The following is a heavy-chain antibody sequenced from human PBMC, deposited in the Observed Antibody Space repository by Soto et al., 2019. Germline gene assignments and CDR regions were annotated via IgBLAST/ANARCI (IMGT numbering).Heavy chain of an antibody. Sequence: PGGSLRLSCAASGFTFDDHTMHWVRQAPGKGLEWVSLITWDGGSRHYVDSVKGRFTISRDNSKDSLYLQMNSLTTEDTALYYCAKERRGQAEGSSCSYFDYWGQGTLVTVSS. D-gene: IGHD6-13*01. V-gene: IGHV3-43*01. CDR1: GFTFDDHT. CDR3: AKERRGQAEGSSCSYFDY. CDR2: ITWDGGSR. J-gene: IGHJ4*02.